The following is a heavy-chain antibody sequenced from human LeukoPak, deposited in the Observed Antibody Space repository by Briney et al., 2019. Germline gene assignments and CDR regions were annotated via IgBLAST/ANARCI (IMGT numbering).Heavy chain of an antibody. V-gene: IGHV3-30*18. D-gene: IGHD3-22*01. Sequence: GGPLRLSCGASGFTFSTYGMHWVRQSPGKGLEGVAVISYDGSYKEHADPVKGRFTISRDNSKNTLYPQMNSLSAEGKAVYYCAKKNDSSGYYLDYWGQGTLVTVSS. J-gene: IGHJ4*02. CDR3: AKKNDSSGYYLDY. CDR1: GFTFSTYG. CDR2: ISYDGSYK.